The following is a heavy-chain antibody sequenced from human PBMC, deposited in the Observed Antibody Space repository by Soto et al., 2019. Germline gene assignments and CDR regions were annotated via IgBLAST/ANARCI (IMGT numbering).Heavy chain of an antibody. J-gene: IGHJ4*02. V-gene: IGHV1-18*04. CDR2: INSYNGHT. CDR3: ARSRTHSDSSEDLDY. Sequence: ASVKVSCKAFGYTFNSHGISWVRQAPGQGLEWMGWINSYNGHTKYAQKLQGRVTMTTDTSASTAYLELRSLRSDDTAVYYCARSRTHSDSSEDLDYWGQGTLVTVSS. D-gene: IGHD3-22*01. CDR1: GYTFNSHG.